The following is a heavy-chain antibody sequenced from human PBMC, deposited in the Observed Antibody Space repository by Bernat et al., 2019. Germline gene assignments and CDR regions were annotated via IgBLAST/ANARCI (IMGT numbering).Heavy chain of an antibody. CDR3: ARVYSGGLYYYYYYGMDV. Sequence: QVQLVQSGAEVKKPGASVKVSCKASGYTFTSYDINWVRQATGQGLEWMGWMNPNSGNTGDAQKFQGGVTMTRNTSISTAYMELSSLRSEDTAVYYCARVYSGGLYYYYYYGMDVWGQGTTVTVSS. V-gene: IGHV1-8*01. J-gene: IGHJ6*02. CDR1: GYTFTSYD. CDR2: MNPNSGNT. D-gene: IGHD2-21*01.